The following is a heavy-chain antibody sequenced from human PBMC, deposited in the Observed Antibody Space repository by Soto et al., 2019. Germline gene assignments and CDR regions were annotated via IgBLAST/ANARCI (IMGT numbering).Heavy chain of an antibody. CDR1: GFTFSSYA. Sequence: EVQLLESGGGLVQPGGSLRLSCAASGFTFSSYAMSWVRQAPGKGLEWVTTISDGSSTYYADSVKGRFTISRDNSKNTLYLQMNTLTAEDTAMYNCAKDKDWRGDYGIDVWGQGTTVAVCS. V-gene: IGHV3-23*01. CDR2: ISDGSST. D-gene: IGHD3-3*01. CDR3: AKDKDWRGDYGIDV. J-gene: IGHJ6*02.